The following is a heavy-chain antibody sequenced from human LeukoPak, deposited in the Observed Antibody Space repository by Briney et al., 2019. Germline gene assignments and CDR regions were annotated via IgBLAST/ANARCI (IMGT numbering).Heavy chain of an antibody. CDR2: ISSSSSYI. Sequence: PGGSLRLSCAASGFTFSSYSMNWVRQAPGKGLEWVSSISSSSSYIYYADSVKGRFTISRDNAKNSLYLQMNSLRAEDTVVYYCARAYYDILTGYQYYFDYWGQGTLVTVSS. CDR1: GFTFSSYS. CDR3: ARAYYDILTGYQYYFDY. J-gene: IGHJ4*02. V-gene: IGHV3-21*01. D-gene: IGHD3-9*01.